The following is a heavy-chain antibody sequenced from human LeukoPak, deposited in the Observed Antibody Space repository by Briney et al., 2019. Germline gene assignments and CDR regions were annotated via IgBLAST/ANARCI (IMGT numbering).Heavy chain of an antibody. Sequence: PSETLSLTCTVSGGSVSSGSYYWSWIRQPPGKGLEWIGEINHSGSTNYNPSLKSRVTISVDTSKNQFSLKLSSVTAADTAVYYCARVRLNTAGSGWSFLPRPTGMDVWGQGTTVTVSS. V-gene: IGHV4-61*01. CDR3: ARVRLNTAGSGWSFLPRPTGMDV. CDR1: GGSVSSGSYY. D-gene: IGHD3-10*01. CDR2: INHSGST. J-gene: IGHJ6*02.